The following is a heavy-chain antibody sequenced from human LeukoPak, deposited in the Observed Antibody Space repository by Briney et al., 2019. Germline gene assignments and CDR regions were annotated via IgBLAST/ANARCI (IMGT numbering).Heavy chain of an antibody. J-gene: IGHJ4*02. V-gene: IGHV3-21*04. CDR2: ISATSSDI. CDR3: AKGLFSAFDKYLDS. D-gene: IGHD5-12*01. CDR1: GFDFESYT. Sequence: PGGSLRLSCAASGFDFESYTMTWVRQAPGKGLEWVSLISATSSDINYAESVRGRFTITRDNAKNSLFLQMDSLRVEDTAVYYCAKGLFSAFDKYLDSWGQGTLVTVSS.